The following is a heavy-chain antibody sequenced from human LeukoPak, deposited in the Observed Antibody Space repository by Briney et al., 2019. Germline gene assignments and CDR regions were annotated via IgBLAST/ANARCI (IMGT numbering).Heavy chain of an antibody. CDR2: IHHSGTT. D-gene: IGHD3-22*01. J-gene: IGHJ3*02. CDR3: ARDYNDTRRVYDI. V-gene: IGHV4-31*03. Sequence: PSETLSLTCTVSGGSISSGDCYWTWIRQHPGKDLEWIGYIHHSGTTYYNPSLKNRITISVDTSKNHFSLKLSSVTASDTAVYYCARDYNDTRRVYDIWGQGTMATVSS. CDR1: GGSISSGDCY.